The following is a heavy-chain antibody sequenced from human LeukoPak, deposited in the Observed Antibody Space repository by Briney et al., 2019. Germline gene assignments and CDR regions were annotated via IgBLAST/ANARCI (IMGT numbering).Heavy chain of an antibody. CDR3: ARLMWASDAFDI. CDR1: GDSVSSNSAA. V-gene: IGHV6-1*01. D-gene: IGHD1-26*01. Sequence: SQTLSLTCAISGDSVSSNSAAWNWIRQSPSRGLEWLGRTYYRSKLYNDYAVSVKSRITINPDTSKNQFSLQLNSVTPEDTAVYYRARLMWASDAFDIWGQGTMVTVSS. CDR2: TYYRSKLYN. J-gene: IGHJ3*02.